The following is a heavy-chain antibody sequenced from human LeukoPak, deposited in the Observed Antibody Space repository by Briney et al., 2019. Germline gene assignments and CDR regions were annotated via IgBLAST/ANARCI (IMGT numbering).Heavy chain of an antibody. V-gene: IGHV3-23*01. CDR2: ISGSGGST. CDR3: AKVELNWNDEYFQH. J-gene: IGHJ1*01. D-gene: IGHD1-1*01. Sequence: GASLRLSCAASGFTFSSYAMSGVRQAPGKGLEWVSAISGSGGSTYYADSVEGRFTLSRDNSKNTLYLQMNSLRAEDTAVYYCAKVELNWNDEYFQHWGQGTLVTVSS. CDR1: GFTFSSYA.